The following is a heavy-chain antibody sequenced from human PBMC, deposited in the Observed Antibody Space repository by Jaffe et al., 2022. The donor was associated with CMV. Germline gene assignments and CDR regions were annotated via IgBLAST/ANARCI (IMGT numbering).Heavy chain of an antibody. D-gene: IGHD3-9*01. CDR3: AKDISSGWFDP. CDR1: GFTFNSYA. J-gene: IGHJ5*02. V-gene: IGHV3-23*01. Sequence: EVQLLESGGALVQPGGSLRLSCVASGFTFNSYAMSWVRQAPGKGLEWVSATSNTGISTYYADSVKGRFTISRDNSKNILYLQMNSLRVEDTAVYYCAKDISSGWFDPWGQGTLVTVSS. CDR2: TSNTGIST.